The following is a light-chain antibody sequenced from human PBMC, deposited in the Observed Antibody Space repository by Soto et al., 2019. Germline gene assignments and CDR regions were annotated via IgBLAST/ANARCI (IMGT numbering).Light chain of an antibody. Sequence: IQMTQSPSTLSASVGDRVTITCRASQSISSWLAWYQQKSGKAPNVLIYKASTLATGVPSRFSGSGSGTEFTLTISSLQPDDFATYYCQQYDSYSTFGGGTKVDIK. V-gene: IGKV1-5*03. CDR1: QSISSW. J-gene: IGKJ4*01. CDR3: QQYDSYST. CDR2: KAS.